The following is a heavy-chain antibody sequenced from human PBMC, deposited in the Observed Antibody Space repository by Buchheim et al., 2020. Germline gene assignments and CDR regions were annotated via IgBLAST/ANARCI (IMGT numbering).Heavy chain of an antibody. D-gene: IGHD3-3*01. CDR1: GFTFGDYA. CDR2: IRSKAYGGTT. Sequence: EVQLVESGGGLVQPGRSLRLSCTACGFTFGDYAMSWVRQAPGKGLEGVGFIRSKAYGGTTEYAASVKGRFTISRDDSKSSAYLQMNSLKTEDTAVYYCTRARDYDFWSGYYLPYYYYYGMDVWGQGTT. J-gene: IGHJ6*02. V-gene: IGHV3-49*04. CDR3: TRARDYDFWSGYYLPYYYYYGMDV.